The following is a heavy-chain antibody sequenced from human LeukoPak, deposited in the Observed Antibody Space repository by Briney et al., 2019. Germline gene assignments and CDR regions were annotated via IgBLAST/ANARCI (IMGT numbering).Heavy chain of an antibody. J-gene: IGHJ4*02. CDR3: AKNPMVVVVIHEFDY. V-gene: IGHV3-23*01. CDR2: ISGSGDTT. CDR1: GFTFSSYA. Sequence: GGSLRLSCVASGFTFSSYAMSWVRQAPGKGLEWVSDISGSGDTTDYADSVKGRFTISRDNSKNTLYLQMNSLRAEDTAVYYCAKNPMVVVVIHEFDYWGQGTLVTVSS. D-gene: IGHD3-22*01.